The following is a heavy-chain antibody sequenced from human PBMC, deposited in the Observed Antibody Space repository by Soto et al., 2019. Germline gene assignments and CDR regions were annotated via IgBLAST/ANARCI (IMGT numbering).Heavy chain of an antibody. CDR1: GFSLTTRGVG. D-gene: IGHD3-10*02. J-gene: IGHJ4*02. Sequence: QITLRESGPTLVRPTQTLTLTCTFSGFSLTTRGVGVSWIRQPPGKALEWLAFIYWNADKRYTSSLNNRLTIIGESSENQVVLELTDMDPVDTATYYCVHRMLPGRQIDFWGRGTLVTVSS. CDR2: IYWNADK. V-gene: IGHV2-5*01. CDR3: VHRMLPGRQIDF.